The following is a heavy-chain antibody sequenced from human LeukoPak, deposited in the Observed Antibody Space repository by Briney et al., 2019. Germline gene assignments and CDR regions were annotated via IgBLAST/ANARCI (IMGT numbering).Heavy chain of an antibody. CDR1: GFTFGSYS. D-gene: IGHD3-22*01. V-gene: IGHV3-49*04. CDR3: TRDFLDDSSAYRDY. Sequence: GGSLRLSCVASGFTFGSYSMNWVRQAPGKGLEWVSFIRSKAYGGTTEYAASVKGRFTISRDDSKSIAYLQMNSLKTEDTAMYYCTRDFLDDSSAYRDYWGQGTLVTVSS. CDR2: IRSKAYGGTT. J-gene: IGHJ4*02.